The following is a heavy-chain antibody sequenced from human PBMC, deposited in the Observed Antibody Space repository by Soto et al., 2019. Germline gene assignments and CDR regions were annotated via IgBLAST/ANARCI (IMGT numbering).Heavy chain of an antibody. CDR1: GFTFSSYA. D-gene: IGHD6-19*01. CDR2: ISGSGGST. V-gene: IGHV3-23*01. CDR3: AKDPARAVAVKREENYFDY. Sequence: AGGSPRLSCAASGFTFSSYAMSWVRQAPGKGLEWVSAISGSGGSTYYADSVKGRFTISRDNSKNTLYLQMNSLRAEDTAVYYCAKDPARAVAVKREENYFDYWGQGTLVTVSS. J-gene: IGHJ4*02.